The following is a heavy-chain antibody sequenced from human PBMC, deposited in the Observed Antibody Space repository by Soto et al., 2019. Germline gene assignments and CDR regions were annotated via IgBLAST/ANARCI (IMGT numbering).Heavy chain of an antibody. CDR1: GYTFNTYY. V-gene: IGHV1-46*02. CDR2: IHPSGGGT. CDR3: ARGGHIAVVTASFDN. Sequence: QVQLVQSGAEVRKPGASVKVSCKPSGYTFNTYYLHWLRQAPGQALEWMGVIHPSGGGTTYARKFLGTVTVTRDTSTTTVFMELSSLRSDDTAVYYCARGGHIAVVTASFDNWGQGTLVTVSS. D-gene: IGHD2-21*02. J-gene: IGHJ4*02.